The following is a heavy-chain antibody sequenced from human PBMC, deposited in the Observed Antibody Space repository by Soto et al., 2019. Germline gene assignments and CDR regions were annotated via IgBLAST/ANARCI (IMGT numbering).Heavy chain of an antibody. CDR1: GGTFSRKA. CDR2: IIPIFRTT. Sequence: QVQLVQSGAEVKRPGSSVKVSCKASGGTFSRKALSWLRQAPGQGFEWMGGIIPIFRTTNYAQTFQGRVTMTADEYATTAYMELSGLTSEDTAVYYCASSSTSSGADYYGVDVWGQGTTVTVSS. CDR3: ASSSTSSGADYYGVDV. D-gene: IGHD6-6*01. V-gene: IGHV1-69*01. J-gene: IGHJ6*02.